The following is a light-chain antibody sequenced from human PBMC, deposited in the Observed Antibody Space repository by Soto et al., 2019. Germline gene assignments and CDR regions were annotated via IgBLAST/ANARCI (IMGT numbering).Light chain of an antibody. Sequence: EIVLTQSPATLSLSPGERAPLSCRASQSISSYLAWYQQKPGQAPRLLIYDASNRATGIPARFSGSGSGTDFTLTISSLEPEDSAVYYCQQRSNWPLTFGPGTMVDIK. CDR3: QQRSNWPLT. V-gene: IGKV3-11*01. CDR1: QSISSY. J-gene: IGKJ3*01. CDR2: DAS.